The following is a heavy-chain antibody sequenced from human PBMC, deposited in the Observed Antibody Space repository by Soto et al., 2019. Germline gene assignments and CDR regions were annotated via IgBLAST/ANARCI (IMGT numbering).Heavy chain of an antibody. D-gene: IGHD5-12*01. CDR3: AGGTDGKKVAY. CDR2: FFYTGST. V-gene: IGHV4-61*03. J-gene: IGHJ4*02. Sequence: QVQLQESGPGLVKSSETLSLTCTVSGGSVSSEHYYWNWIRQAPGKGLEWIGYFFYTGSTNYDPSLESRLTMSVDMSKNHFSLNLSSVTAADTAVYYCAGGTDGKKVAYWGQGTLVTVSS. CDR1: GGSVSSEHYY.